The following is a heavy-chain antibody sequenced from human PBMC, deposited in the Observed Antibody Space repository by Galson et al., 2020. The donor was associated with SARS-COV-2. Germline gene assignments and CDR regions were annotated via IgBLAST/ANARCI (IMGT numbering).Heavy chain of an antibody. V-gene: IGHV1-8*01. CDR3: ARRPVNLYYGLDV. D-gene: IGHD4-17*01. Sequence: ASVKVSCKASGYTFTSYDINWVRQATGQGLEWMGWMNPTSDNTGYAQKFQGRVTMTRNTSVTTAYMELSSLRSEDTAVYYCARRPVNLYYGLDVWGQGTTVTVSS. CDR1: GYTFTSYD. J-gene: IGHJ6*02. CDR2: MNPTSDNT.